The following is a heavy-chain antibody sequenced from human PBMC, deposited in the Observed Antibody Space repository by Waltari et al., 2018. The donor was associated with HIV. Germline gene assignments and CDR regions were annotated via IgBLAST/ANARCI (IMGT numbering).Heavy chain of an antibody. CDR1: GFTFTRYW. V-gene: IGHV3-7*01. D-gene: IGHD6-19*01. CDR2: IKQDGSDK. Sequence: EVQLVESGGGLVQPGGSLRLSCSAAGFTFTRYWLTWFRQAPGKGLEWVANIKQDGSDKYYVDSVKGRFTISRDNAKNSLYLQMNSLRAEDTAVYYCARDWITSGRLDTFDIWGQGTMVTVSS. CDR3: ARDWITSGRLDTFDI. J-gene: IGHJ3*02.